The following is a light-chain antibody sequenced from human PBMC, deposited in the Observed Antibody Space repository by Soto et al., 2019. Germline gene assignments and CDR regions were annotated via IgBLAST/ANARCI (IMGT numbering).Light chain of an antibody. CDR1: QSVFSN. Sequence: EIVMTQSPATLSVSPGERATLSCRASQSVFSNLAWYQQKPGQAPRLLISGAFTRATGIPDRFSGSGSGTDFTLTISRLEPEDFAMYYCLHHGSSLWTFGQGTKVDI. CDR3: LHHGSSLWT. J-gene: IGKJ1*01. V-gene: IGKV3-20*01. CDR2: GAF.